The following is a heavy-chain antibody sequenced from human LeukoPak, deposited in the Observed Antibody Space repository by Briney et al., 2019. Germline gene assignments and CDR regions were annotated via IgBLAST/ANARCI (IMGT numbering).Heavy chain of an antibody. J-gene: IGHJ3*02. V-gene: IGHV3-23*01. Sequence: GGSLRLSCAASGFTFSSYAMSWVRQAPGKGLEWVSAISGSGGSTYYADSVKGRFTISRDNSKNTLYLQMSSLRAEDTAVYYCARYFYGDSPFDIWGQGTMVTVSS. D-gene: IGHD4-17*01. CDR2: ISGSGGST. CDR3: ARYFYGDSPFDI. CDR1: GFTFSSYA.